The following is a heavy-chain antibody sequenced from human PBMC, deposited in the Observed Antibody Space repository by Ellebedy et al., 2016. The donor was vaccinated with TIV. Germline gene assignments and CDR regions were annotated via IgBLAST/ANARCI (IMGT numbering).Heavy chain of an antibody. V-gene: IGHV5-51*01. Sequence: GESLKISXTGSGYSFTSYWIGWVRQMPGKGLEWMGIIYPGDSDTRYSPSFQGQVTISADKSISTAYLQWSSLKASDTAMYYCARQTVTEYYYYYMDVWGKGTTVTVSS. D-gene: IGHD4-17*01. CDR1: GYSFTSYW. CDR3: ARQTVTEYYYYYMDV. J-gene: IGHJ6*03. CDR2: IYPGDSDT.